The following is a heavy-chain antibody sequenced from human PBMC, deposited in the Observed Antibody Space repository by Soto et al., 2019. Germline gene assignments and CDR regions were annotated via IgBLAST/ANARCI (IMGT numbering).Heavy chain of an antibody. J-gene: IGHJ6*02. V-gene: IGHV4-61*01. CDR2: IYYSGST. CDR3: ARDRAAAIGYYYYYGMDF. CDR1: GASVNSGNYY. Sequence: SETLSLTCTVSGASVNSGNYYWSWFRQPPGKGLEWIGYIYYSGSTNYNPSLKSRVTISLDTSKNQFSLNLSSVTAADTAVYFCARDRAAAIGYYYYYGMDFWGQGTTVTVSS. D-gene: IGHD2-2*01.